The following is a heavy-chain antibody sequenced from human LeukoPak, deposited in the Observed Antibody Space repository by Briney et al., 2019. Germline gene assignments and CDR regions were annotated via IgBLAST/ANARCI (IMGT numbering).Heavy chain of an antibody. CDR1: GFTFNKAW. CDR3: TTSIGYDYLYGY. D-gene: IGHD5-12*01. V-gene: IGHV3-15*01. CDR2: IKSKSDGGTT. J-gene: IGHJ4*02. Sequence: GGSLRLSCAAPGFTFNKAWMNWVRQAPGKGLGWVGRIKSKSDGGTTDYAAPVRGRFTISRDDSKSTLFLQMNSLRSEDTAVYYCTTSIGYDYLYGYWGQGTLVTVSS.